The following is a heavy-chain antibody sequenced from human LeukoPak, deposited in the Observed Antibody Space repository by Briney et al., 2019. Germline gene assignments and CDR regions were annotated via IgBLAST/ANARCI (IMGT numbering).Heavy chain of an antibody. CDR3: ARVREYYYGSGYYFDY. V-gene: IGHV4-61*02. D-gene: IGHD3-10*01. CDR2: IYTSGNT. Sequence: PSQTLSLTCTVSGGSISSDSSYWSWIRQPAGKGLEWIGRIYTSGNTNYNPSLKSRVTISVDTSKNQFSLKLSSVTAADTAVYYCARVREYYYGSGYYFDYWGQGTLVTVSS. J-gene: IGHJ4*02. CDR1: GGSISSDSSY.